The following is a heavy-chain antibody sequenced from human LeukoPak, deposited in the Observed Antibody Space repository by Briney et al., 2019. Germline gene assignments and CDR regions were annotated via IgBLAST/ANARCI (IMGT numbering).Heavy chain of an antibody. J-gene: IGHJ3*02. CDR2: INWNGGST. CDR1: GFTFSSYS. Sequence: PGGSLRLSCAASGFTFSSYSMNWVRQAPGKGLEWVSGINWNGGSTGYADSVKGRFTISRDNAKNSLYLQMNSLRAEDTALYYCASGSPGATHAFDIWGQGTMVTVSS. D-gene: IGHD1-26*01. V-gene: IGHV3-20*04. CDR3: ASGSPGATHAFDI.